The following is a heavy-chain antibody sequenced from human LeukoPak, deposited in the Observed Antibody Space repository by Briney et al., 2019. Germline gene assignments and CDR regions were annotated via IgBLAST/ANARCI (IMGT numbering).Heavy chain of an antibody. Sequence: KPSETLSLTCAVYGGSFSGFYWSWIRQPPGKGLEWIGEINHSGSTNYNPFLKSRVTISVDTSKNHFSLKLSSVTAADTAVYYCARQNEYRDFWSGYSYYFDYWGQGTLVTVSS. CDR3: ARQNEYRDFWSGYSYYFDY. J-gene: IGHJ4*02. CDR1: GGSFSGFY. D-gene: IGHD3-3*01. V-gene: IGHV4-34*01. CDR2: INHSGST.